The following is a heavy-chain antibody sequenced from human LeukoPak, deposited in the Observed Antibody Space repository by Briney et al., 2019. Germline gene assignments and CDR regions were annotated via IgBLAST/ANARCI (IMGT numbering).Heavy chain of an antibody. CDR2: SSAYNGNT. J-gene: IGHJ4*02. V-gene: IGHV1-18*04. Sequence: ASVKVSCKASGYTFTSYGISWVRQAPGQGLEWRGWSSAYNGNTNYAQKLQGRVTMTTDTFTSTAYMELRSLRSDDTAVYYCARDLIGYCGGDCYPDYWGQGTLVTVSS. D-gene: IGHD2-21*02. CDR3: ARDLIGYCGGDCYPDY. CDR1: GYTFTSYG.